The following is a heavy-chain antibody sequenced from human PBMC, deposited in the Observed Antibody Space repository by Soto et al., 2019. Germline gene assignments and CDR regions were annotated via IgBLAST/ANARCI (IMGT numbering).Heavy chain of an antibody. CDR3: ARDSHPPARSGDVLRWDV. CDR1: GGRFSSNA. D-gene: IGHD6-19*01. V-gene: IGHV1-69*01. J-gene: IGHJ6*02. Sequence: QVQLVQSGAEVKKLGSSVKVSCKASGGRFSSNAITWVRQAPGHGLEWMGGIIPIFGTVIYAQKFQGRVTMSAADSTSTAYMDLNSLRSDDTAVYYCARDSHPPARSGDVLRWDVWGQGTTVTVSS. CDR2: IIPIFGTV.